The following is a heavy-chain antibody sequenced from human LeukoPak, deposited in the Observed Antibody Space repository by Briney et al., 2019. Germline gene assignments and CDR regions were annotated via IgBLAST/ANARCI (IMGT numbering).Heavy chain of an antibody. CDR2: ISTSGTP. V-gene: IGHV3-23*01. CDR1: GFTFSKFA. CDR3: AKDGIVGDYAFYYYYMDV. D-gene: IGHD4-17*01. Sequence: GGSLRLSCAGAGFTFSKFAMSWVRQAPGKGLEWVSLISTSGTPHYADSVKGRFTISRDNSKNTLYLQMNSLRAEDTAVYYCAKDGIVGDYAFYYYYMDVWGKGTTVTVSS. J-gene: IGHJ6*03.